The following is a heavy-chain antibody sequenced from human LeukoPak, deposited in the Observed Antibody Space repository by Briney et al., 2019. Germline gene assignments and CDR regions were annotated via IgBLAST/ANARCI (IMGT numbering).Heavy chain of an antibody. CDR1: GYTFTSYD. CDR3: ARGSRDSRQFDY. CDR2: MNPNSGNT. J-gene: IGHJ4*02. V-gene: IGHV1-8*01. D-gene: IGHD3-10*01. Sequence: ASVKVSCKASGYTFTSYDINWVRQATGQGLEWMGWMNPNSGNTGNAQKFQGRVTMTRNTSISTAYMELSSLRSENTAVYYCARGSRDSRQFDYWGQGTLVTVSS.